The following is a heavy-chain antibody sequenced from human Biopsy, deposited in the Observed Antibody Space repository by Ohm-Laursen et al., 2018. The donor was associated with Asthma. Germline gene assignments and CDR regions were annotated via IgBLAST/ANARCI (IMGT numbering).Heavy chain of an antibody. CDR3: ARDRAVTGLNDAFDT. CDR1: GFTFDDYA. D-gene: IGHD4-17*01. V-gene: IGHV3-20*01. CDR2: INWNGGST. Sequence: SLRLSCAASGFTFDDYAMSWVRQAPGKGLEWVSGINWNGGSTGYADSVKGRFTISRDNAKNSLYLQVNSLRAEDTALYHCARDRAVTGLNDAFDTWGQGTMVTVSS. J-gene: IGHJ3*02.